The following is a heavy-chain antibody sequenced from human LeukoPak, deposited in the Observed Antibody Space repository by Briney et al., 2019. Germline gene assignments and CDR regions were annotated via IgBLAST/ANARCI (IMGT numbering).Heavy chain of an antibody. J-gene: IGHJ6*02. CDR1: GYTFTSYY. CDR3: ARGRGDCSSGVCYTAYFYYGMDV. V-gene: IGHV1-46*01. Sequence: ASVKVSCKASGYTFTSYYMHWVRQAPGQGLEWMGIINPSGGSTSYAQKFQGRVTITADESTSTAYMELSSLRSEDTAVYYCARGRGDCSSGVCYTAYFYYGMDVWGQGTTVTVSS. CDR2: INPSGGST. D-gene: IGHD2-8*01.